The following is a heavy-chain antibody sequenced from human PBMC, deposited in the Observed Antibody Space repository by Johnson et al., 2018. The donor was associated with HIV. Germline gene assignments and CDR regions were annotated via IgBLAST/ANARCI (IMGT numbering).Heavy chain of an antibody. J-gene: IGHJ3*01. CDR2: IKSKVDGGTT. Sequence: VQLVESGGGLVQPGGSLRLSCAVSGFTFSNAWMRWVRQAPGKGLEWVGRIKSKVDGGTTDYAAPVKGRFTVSRDDSKNTLYLQMNSLKTEDTAVYYCSTDVTDTVTTYYNAFDVWGQGTMVTVSS. D-gene: IGHD4-11*01. CDR1: GFTFSNAW. CDR3: STDVTDTVTTYYNAFDV. V-gene: IGHV3-15*01.